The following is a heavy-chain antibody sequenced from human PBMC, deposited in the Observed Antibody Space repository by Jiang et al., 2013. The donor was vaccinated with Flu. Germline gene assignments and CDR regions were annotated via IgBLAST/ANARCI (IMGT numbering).Heavy chain of an antibody. J-gene: IGHJ4*02. CDR2: KANSYAT. Sequence: KANSYATAYAASVKGRFTISRDDSKNTAYLQMNSLKTEDTAVYYCTGSSLQLGYWGQGTLVTVSS. D-gene: IGHD1-26*01. V-gene: IGHV3-73*01. CDR3: TGSSLQLGY.